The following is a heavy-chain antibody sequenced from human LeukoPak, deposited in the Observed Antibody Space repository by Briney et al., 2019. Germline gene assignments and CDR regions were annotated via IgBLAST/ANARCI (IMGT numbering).Heavy chain of an antibody. J-gene: IGHJ4*02. D-gene: IGHD4-11*01. Sequence: VASVKVSCKAFNYTFTSYGISWVRQAPGKGLEWMAWISPYNGKTLYAEKYQGRVTLTRETSTDTAFMELTSLTSDDTAVYYCARDLSKLDYWGQGTLVSVSS. CDR1: NYTFTSYG. CDR2: ISPYNGKT. CDR3: ARDLSKLDY. V-gene: IGHV1-18*01.